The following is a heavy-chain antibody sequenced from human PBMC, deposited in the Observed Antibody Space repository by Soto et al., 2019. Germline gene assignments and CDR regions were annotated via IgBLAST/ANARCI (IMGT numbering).Heavy chain of an antibody. J-gene: IGHJ1*01. CDR3: ARDIPAYSSGRYGV. Sequence: ASVKVSCKASGYTFTSYYMHWVRQAPGQGLEWMGIINPSGGSTNYAQKFQGRVTMTRNTSTSTVYLELSSLRSEDTAVYYCARDIPAYSSGRYGVWGRGTLVTVYS. CDR2: INPSGGST. CDR1: GYTFTSYY. V-gene: IGHV1-46*01. D-gene: IGHD6-19*01.